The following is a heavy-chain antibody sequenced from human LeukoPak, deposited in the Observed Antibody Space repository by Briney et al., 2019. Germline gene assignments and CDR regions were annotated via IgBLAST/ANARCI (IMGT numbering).Heavy chain of an antibody. CDR2: IRYDGSNK. Sequence: GGSLRLSCAASGFTFSSYGMHWVRQAPGKGLEWVAFIRYDGSNKYYADSVKGRFTISRDNSKSTLYLQMNSLRAEDTAVYYCARLRVSLGYYMDVWGKGTTVTVSS. CDR3: ARLRVSLGYYMDV. D-gene: IGHD4-17*01. CDR1: GFTFSSYG. V-gene: IGHV3-30*02. J-gene: IGHJ6*03.